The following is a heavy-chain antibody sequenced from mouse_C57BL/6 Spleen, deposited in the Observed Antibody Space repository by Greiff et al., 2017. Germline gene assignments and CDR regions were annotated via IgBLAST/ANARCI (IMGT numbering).Heavy chain of an antibody. D-gene: IGHD1-1*01. Sequence: EVNVVESGGGLVKPGGSLKLSCAASGFTFSDYGMHWVRQAPEKGLEWVAYISSGSSTIYYAATVKGRFTISRDNAKNTLFLQMTSLRSEDTAMXYGARPDYYGSSSWFAYWGQGTLVTVSA. CDR1: GFTFSDYG. J-gene: IGHJ3*01. CDR2: ISSGSSTI. CDR3: ARPDYYGSSSWFAY. V-gene: IGHV5-17*01.